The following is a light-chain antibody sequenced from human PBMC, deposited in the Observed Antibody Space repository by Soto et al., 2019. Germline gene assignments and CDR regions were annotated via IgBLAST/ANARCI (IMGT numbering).Light chain of an antibody. J-gene: IGKJ1*01. CDR3: PQYYSTHLT. CDR2: CAS. V-gene: IGKV4-1*01. Sequence: DIVMTQSPDSLAVSLGERATINCKSSQSVLYSSNNKNYLAWYQQKPGQPPKLLIYCASTRESGFPDRFSGSGSGTDFTLTISSLQAEDVAVYYCPQYYSTHLTFGQGTKVEIK. CDR1: QSVLYSSNNKNY.